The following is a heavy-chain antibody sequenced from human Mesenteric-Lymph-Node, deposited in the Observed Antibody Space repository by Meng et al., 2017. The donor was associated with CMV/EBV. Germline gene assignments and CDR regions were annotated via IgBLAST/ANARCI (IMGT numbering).Heavy chain of an antibody. D-gene: IGHD6-25*01. J-gene: IGHJ3*02. CDR1: GYTFTGYY. CDR2: INPNSGGT. CDR3: ASGLYQRLLRGDFHI. Sequence: ASVKVSCKASGYTFTGYYMHWVRQAPGQGLEWMGWINPNSGGTNYAQKFQGRVTMTRDTSISTAYMELSRLRSDDTAVYYCASGLYQRLLRGDFHIWGQGTMVTVSS. V-gene: IGHV1-2*02.